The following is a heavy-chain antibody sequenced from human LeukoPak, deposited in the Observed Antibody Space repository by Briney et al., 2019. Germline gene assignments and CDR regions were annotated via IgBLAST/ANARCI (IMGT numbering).Heavy chain of an antibody. D-gene: IGHD6-13*01. CDR2: IYHSGST. CDR1: GGSISSGYY. V-gene: IGHV4-38-2*02. Sequence: SETLSLTCTVSGGSISSGYYWGWIRQPPGKGLEWIGNIYHSGSTYYNPSLKSRVTISVDTSKNQFSLKLNSMIAADTAVYYCARAYSSSWCLNWFDPWGQGTLVTVSS. CDR3: ARAYSSSWCLNWFDP. J-gene: IGHJ5*02.